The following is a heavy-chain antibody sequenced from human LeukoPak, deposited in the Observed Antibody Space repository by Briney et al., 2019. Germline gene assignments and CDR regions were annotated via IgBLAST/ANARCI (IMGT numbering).Heavy chain of an antibody. CDR2: IKTKTYGATT. V-gene: IGHV3-49*03. CDR3: SRGVIVGAAYFDY. J-gene: IGHJ4*02. D-gene: IGHD1-26*01. Sequence: PGGSLRLSCATSGFSFGDHGVSWLRQAPGKGPEWISFIKTKTYGATTEYAASVKGRFTISRDDSTGIAYLQMDSLKHEDTAMYYCSRGVIVGAAYFDYWGQGTLVTVSS. CDR1: GFSFGDHG.